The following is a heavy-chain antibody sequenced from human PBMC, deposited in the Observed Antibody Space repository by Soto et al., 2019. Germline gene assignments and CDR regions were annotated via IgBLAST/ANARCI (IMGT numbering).Heavy chain of an antibody. J-gene: IGHJ4*02. V-gene: IGHV4-59*08. D-gene: IGHD2-21*01. CDR2: IHYTGST. CDR1: GGSISSYY. CDR3: ARWTSCGSECYWLDY. Sequence: QVQLQESGPGLVKPSETLSLTCTVSGGSISSYYWAWIRQPPGKGLEWVGNIHYTGSTRYNSSLKSRVTISVHTSKNQFLLELSSVTAADTAVFYCARWTSCGSECYWLDYWGQGTLVTVSS.